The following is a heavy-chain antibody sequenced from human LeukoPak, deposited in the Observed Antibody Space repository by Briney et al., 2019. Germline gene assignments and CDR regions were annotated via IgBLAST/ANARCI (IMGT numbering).Heavy chain of an antibody. D-gene: IGHD1-26*01. CDR2: ISYDGSNK. J-gene: IGHJ4*02. CDR1: GFTFSSYA. V-gene: IGHV3-30-3*01. Sequence: GGSLRLSCAASGFTFSSYAMHWVRQAPGKGLEWVAVISYDGSNKYYADSVKGRFTISRDNSKNTLYLQMNSLRAEDTAVYYCARDSWAPNSGGYLLDYWGQGALVTVSS. CDR3: ARDSWAPNSGGYLLDY.